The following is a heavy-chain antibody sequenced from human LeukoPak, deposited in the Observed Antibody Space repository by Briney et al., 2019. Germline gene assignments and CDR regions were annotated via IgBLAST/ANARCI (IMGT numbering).Heavy chain of an antibody. CDR3: ARDPLYQLLGCYYYYYMDV. CDR1: GFTFSSYS. J-gene: IGHJ6*03. V-gene: IGHV3-48*04. D-gene: IGHD2-2*01. Sequence: PGGSLRLSCAASGFTFSSYSMNWVRQAPGKGLEWVSYISSSSSTIYYADSVKGRFTISRDNAKNSLYLQMNSLRAEDTAVYYCARDPLYQLLGCYYYYYMDVWGKGTTVTVSS. CDR2: ISSSSSTI.